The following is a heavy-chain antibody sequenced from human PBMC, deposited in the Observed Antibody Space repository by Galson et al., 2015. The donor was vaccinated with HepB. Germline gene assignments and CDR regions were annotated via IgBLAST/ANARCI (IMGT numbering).Heavy chain of an antibody. J-gene: IGHJ6*03. CDR2: INGISSYI. CDR3: ARGPDIAVAYYYMDV. Sequence: LRLSCAASGFTFSSYGMNWVRQAPGKGLEWVSTINGISSYIYYADSLKGRFSISRDNAKNSLYLQMNSLRAEDTAVYYCARGPDIAVAYYYMDVWGKGTTVTVSS. V-gene: IGHV3-21*01. D-gene: IGHD2-15*01. CDR1: GFTFSSYG.